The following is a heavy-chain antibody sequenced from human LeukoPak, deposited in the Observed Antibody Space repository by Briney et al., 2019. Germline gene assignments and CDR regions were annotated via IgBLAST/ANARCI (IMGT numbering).Heavy chain of an antibody. V-gene: IGHV4-34*01. Sequence: SETLSLTCAVYGGSFSGYYWSWIRQPPGKGLEWIGEINHSGSTNYNPPLKSRVTISVDTSKNQFSLKLSSVTAADTAVYYCARRDALWFRGPGREGHNWFDPWGQGTLVTVSS. CDR2: INHSGST. J-gene: IGHJ5*02. CDR1: GGSFSGYY. D-gene: IGHD3-10*01. CDR3: ARRDALWFRGPGREGHNWFDP.